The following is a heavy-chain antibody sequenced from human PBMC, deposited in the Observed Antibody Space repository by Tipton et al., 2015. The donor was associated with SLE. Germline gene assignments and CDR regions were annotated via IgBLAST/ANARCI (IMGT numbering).Heavy chain of an antibody. CDR1: GGSVSAGRFY. CDR3: ALQYDNSGYYWF. J-gene: IGHJ4*02. CDR2: ISYTETT. D-gene: IGHD3-22*01. Sequence: TLSLTCTVSGGSVSAGRFYWSWLRQLPGKGLEWIGFISYTETTYYNPSLKSRVTISIDRSKNQFSLRLNSVTAADTAVYYCALQYDNSGYYWFWGQGTLVTVSP. V-gene: IGHV4-31*03.